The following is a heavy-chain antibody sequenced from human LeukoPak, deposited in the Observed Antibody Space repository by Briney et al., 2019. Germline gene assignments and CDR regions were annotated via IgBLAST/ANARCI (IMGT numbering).Heavy chain of an antibody. CDR1: GFTFSSYS. V-gene: IGHV3-74*01. D-gene: IGHD6-13*01. J-gene: IGHJ3*01. CDR2: INRDDSSI. CDR3: AKDRSSSSWFDGYDF. Sequence: GGSLRLSCAASGFTFSSYSMHWVRQAPGKGLVWVSRINRDDSSISYADSVKGRFTISRDNSKNTLFLQMNSLRAEDTAVYYCAKDRSSSSWFDGYDFWGQGTMVTVSS.